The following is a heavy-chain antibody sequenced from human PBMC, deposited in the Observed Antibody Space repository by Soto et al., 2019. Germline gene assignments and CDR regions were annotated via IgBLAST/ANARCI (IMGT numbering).Heavy chain of an antibody. D-gene: IGHD3-10*01. J-gene: IGHJ4*02. CDR3: ARHHGADIDAYY. CDR1: GGSISSTTYY. Sequence: SETLSLTCTVSGGSISSTTYYWGWMRQPPGKGLEWIASFFIGGNTYYNPSLKSRVTISVDTSKNQFSLRLSSVTAADTAVYFCARHHGADIDAYYWGQG. V-gene: IGHV4-39*01. CDR2: FFIGGNT.